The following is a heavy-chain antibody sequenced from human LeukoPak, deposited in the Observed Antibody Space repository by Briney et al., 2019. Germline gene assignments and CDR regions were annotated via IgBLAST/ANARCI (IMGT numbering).Heavy chain of an antibody. CDR1: GGSISSYY. Sequence: SETLSLTCTVSGGSISSYYWSWIRQPPGKGLEWIGYIYYSGSTNYNPSLKSRVTISVDTSKNQFSLKLSSVTAADTAVYYCARDTTSIGFDPWGQGTLVSVSS. V-gene: IGHV4-59*01. CDR2: IYYSGST. J-gene: IGHJ5*02. CDR3: ARDTTSIGFDP. D-gene: IGHD1-26*01.